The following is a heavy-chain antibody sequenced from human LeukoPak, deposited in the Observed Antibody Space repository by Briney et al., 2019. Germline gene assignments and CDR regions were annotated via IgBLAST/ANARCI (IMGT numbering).Heavy chain of an antibody. Sequence: SETLSLTCTVSGYSISSGHYWGWIRQPPGKGLEWIGSIYHSGSIYYNPSLKSRVTISVDTSKNQFSLYLSSVTAADTAVYYCATHYDTSGYYFPFAYWGQGTLVTVSS. D-gene: IGHD3-22*01. CDR3: ATHYDTSGYYFPFAY. CDR2: IYHSGSI. J-gene: IGHJ4*02. CDR1: GYSISSGHY. V-gene: IGHV4-38-2*02.